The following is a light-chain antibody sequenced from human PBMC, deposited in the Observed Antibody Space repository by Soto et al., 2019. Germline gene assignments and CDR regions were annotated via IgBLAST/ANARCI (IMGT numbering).Light chain of an antibody. CDR3: SPYAGSNNFVV. J-gene: IGLJ2*01. V-gene: IGLV2-8*01. CDR2: EVS. CDR1: SSDVGGYNY. Sequence: QSVLTQPPSASGSPGQSVTISCTGTSSDVGGYNYVSWYQQHPGKAPKLMIYEVSKRPSGIPDRFSSSKSGNTASLNVSGLQAEDEADYYCSPYAGSNNFVVFGGGTKLTVL.